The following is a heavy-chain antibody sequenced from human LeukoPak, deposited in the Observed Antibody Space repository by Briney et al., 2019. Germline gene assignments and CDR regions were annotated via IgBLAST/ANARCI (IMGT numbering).Heavy chain of an antibody. D-gene: IGHD1-26*01. Sequence: PGGSLRLSCAASGFTVGSNYMSWVRLAPGKGLEWVSIMSSGGTTSYADSVKGRFTISRDNSRNTLYLQMNGLRAEDTGVYYCATRGAPGYYYGMDVWGQGTTVTVSS. J-gene: IGHJ6*02. CDR1: GFTVGSNY. CDR2: MSSGGTT. CDR3: ATRGAPGYYYGMDV. V-gene: IGHV3-66*01.